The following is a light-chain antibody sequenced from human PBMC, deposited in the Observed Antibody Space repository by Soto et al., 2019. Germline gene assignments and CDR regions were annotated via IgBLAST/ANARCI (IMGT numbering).Light chain of an antibody. V-gene: IGKV3D-15*01. CDR2: EAS. CDR1: QTVGVR. Sequence: IVLTHSRSTLSAPPGPRSTLPCRASQTVGVRLAWYQHKPGQAPRLLXYEASNRAAGVPGRFSGSGSGTDFTLTISCLQSEDFATYYCQQYYSYPYVTFGQGTKVDIK. J-gene: IGKJ1*01. CDR3: QQYYSYPYVT.